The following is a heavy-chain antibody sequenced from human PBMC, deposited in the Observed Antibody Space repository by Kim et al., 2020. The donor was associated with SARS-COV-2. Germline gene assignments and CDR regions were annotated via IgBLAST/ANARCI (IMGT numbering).Heavy chain of an antibody. D-gene: IGHD3-10*01. J-gene: IGHJ4*02. CDR3: ARVRGRGSYSYFDY. V-gene: IGHV4-59*01. CDR2: IYYSGST. Sequence: SETLSLTCTVSGGSISSYYWSWIRQPPGKGLEWIGYIYYSGSTNYNPSLKSRVTISVDTSTNQFSLKLSSVTGADAAVYYCARVRGRGSYSYFDYWGQGTLVTVSS. CDR1: GGSISSYY.